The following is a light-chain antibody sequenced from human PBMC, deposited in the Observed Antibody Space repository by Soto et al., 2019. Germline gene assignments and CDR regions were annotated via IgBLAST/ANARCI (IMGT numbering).Light chain of an antibody. CDR1: QSVSSNY. J-gene: IGKJ4*01. Sequence: EIVLTQSPGTLSLSPGERATLSCRASQSVSSNYLTWYQQKHGKAPWLLIYDVFSRATGIPDRFSGSGSGTDFTLTISKLEPEDFAVYYCQHYGNSPLTFGGGTKVDIK. CDR2: DVF. CDR3: QHYGNSPLT. V-gene: IGKV3-20*01.